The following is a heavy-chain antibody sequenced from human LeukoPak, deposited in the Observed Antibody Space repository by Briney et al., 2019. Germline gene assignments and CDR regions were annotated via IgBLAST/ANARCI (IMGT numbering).Heavy chain of an antibody. V-gene: IGHV3-20*01. J-gene: IGHJ4*02. CDR3: ARGPLGYCSGGSCYSPFDY. Sequence: GGSLRLSCAASGFTVSSNYMSWVRQAPGKGLEWVSGINWNGGSTGYADSVKGRFTISRDNAKNSLYLQMNSLRAEDTALYHCARGPLGYCSGGSCYSPFDYWGQGTLVTVSS. D-gene: IGHD2-15*01. CDR2: INWNGGST. CDR1: GFTVSSNY.